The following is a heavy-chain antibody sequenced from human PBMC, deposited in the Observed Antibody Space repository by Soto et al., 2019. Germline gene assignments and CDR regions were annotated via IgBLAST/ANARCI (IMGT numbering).Heavy chain of an antibody. CDR2: INSDGSST. V-gene: IGHV3-74*01. CDR3: TTDGRYFDLFYFDY. CDR1: GFTFSSYW. D-gene: IGHD3-9*01. Sequence: GGSLRLSCAASGFTFSSYWMHWVRQAPGKGLVWVSRINSDGSSTRYADSVKGRFTISRDNAKNTLYLQMNSLKTEDTAVYYCTTDGRYFDLFYFDYWGQGTLVTVSS. J-gene: IGHJ4*02.